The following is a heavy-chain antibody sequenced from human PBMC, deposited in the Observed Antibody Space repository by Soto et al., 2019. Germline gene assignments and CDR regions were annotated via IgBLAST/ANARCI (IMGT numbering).Heavy chain of an antibody. V-gene: IGHV3-30*18. CDR1: GFTFSSYG. CDR2: ISYDGSNK. CDR3: AKDGGIMDYDFWSGYYRYTNYYGMDV. D-gene: IGHD3-3*01. J-gene: IGHJ6*02. Sequence: GGSLRLSCAASGFTFSSYGMHWVRQAPGKGLEWVAVISYDGSNKYYADSVKGRFTISRDNSKNTLYLQMNSLRAEDTAVYYCAKDGGIMDYDFWSGYYRYTNYYGMDVWGQGTTVTVSS.